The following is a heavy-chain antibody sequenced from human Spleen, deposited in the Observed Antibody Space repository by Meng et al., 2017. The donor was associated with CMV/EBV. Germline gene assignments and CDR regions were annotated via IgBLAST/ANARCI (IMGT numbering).Heavy chain of an antibody. D-gene: IGHD3-9*01. Sequence: GGSLRLSCAASGFTFSGFWMNWVRQAPGKGLEWVANIIQDGTEKYYVDSLKGRFTISRDNTKNSLYLQMNSLRAEDTAVYYCARGSFRHFDWLPFDYWGRGTLVTVSS. CDR3: ARGSFRHFDWLPFDY. CDR2: IIQDGTEK. CDR1: GFTFSGFW. J-gene: IGHJ4*02. V-gene: IGHV3-7*01.